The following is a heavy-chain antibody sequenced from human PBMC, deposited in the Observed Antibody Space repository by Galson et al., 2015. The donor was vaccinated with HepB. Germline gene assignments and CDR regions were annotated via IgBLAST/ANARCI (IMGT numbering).Heavy chain of an antibody. CDR2: INAGNGNT. V-gene: IGHV1-3*01. CDR3: ARGGSGFGELSPYYYYGMDV. D-gene: IGHD3-10*01. J-gene: IGHJ6*02. Sequence: KVSCKASGYTFTSYAMHWVRQAPGQRLEWMGWINAGNGNTKYSQKFQGRVTITRDTSASTAYMELSSLRSEDTAVYYCARGGSGFGELSPYYYYGMDVWGQGTTVTVSS. CDR1: GYTFTSYA.